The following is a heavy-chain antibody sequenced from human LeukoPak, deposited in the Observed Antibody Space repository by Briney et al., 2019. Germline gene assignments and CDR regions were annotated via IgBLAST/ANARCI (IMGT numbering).Heavy chain of an antibody. Sequence: PGGSLRLSCAASGFTFSSYSMNWVRQAPGKGLEWVSSISSSSSYIYYADSVKGRFTISRDNAKNSLYLQMNSLRAEDTAVYYCARGSGEDIVGAHWGAFDIWGQGTMVTVSS. D-gene: IGHD1-26*01. CDR2: ISSSSSYI. V-gene: IGHV3-21*01. CDR3: ARGSGEDIVGAHWGAFDI. J-gene: IGHJ3*02. CDR1: GFTFSSYS.